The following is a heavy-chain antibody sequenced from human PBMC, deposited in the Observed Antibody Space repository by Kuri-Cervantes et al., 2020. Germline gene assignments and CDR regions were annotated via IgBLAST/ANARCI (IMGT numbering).Heavy chain of an antibody. CDR1: GFTFDGYG. Sequence: SLKISCAASGFTFDGYGMHWVRQAPGKGLEWVSGISWNSGSIGYADSAKGRFTISRDNSKNSLYLQMNSLRAEDTAVYYCAKDSRLAAGGLNYYYGMDVWGQGTTVTVSS. CDR3: AKDSRLAAGGLNYYYGMDV. CDR2: ISWNSGSI. V-gene: IGHV3-9*01. J-gene: IGHJ6*02. D-gene: IGHD2-15*01.